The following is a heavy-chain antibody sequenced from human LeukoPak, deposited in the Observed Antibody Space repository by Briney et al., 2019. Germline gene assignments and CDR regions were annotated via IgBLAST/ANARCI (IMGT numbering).Heavy chain of an antibody. Sequence: GGSLRLSCAASGFTFSSYSMNWVRQAPGKGLEWVSAISGSGGSTYYADSVKGRFTISRDNSKNTLYLQMNSLRAEDTAVYYCAKLDYVWGDAFDIWGQGTMVTVSS. V-gene: IGHV3-23*01. CDR2: ISGSGGST. CDR3: AKLDYVWGDAFDI. D-gene: IGHD3-16*01. CDR1: GFTFSSYS. J-gene: IGHJ3*02.